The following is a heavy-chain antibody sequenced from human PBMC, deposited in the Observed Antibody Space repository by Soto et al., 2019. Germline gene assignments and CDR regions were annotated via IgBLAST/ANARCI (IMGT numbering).Heavy chain of an antibody. Sequence: QVQLVESGGGVVQPGRSLRLSCTASGFTFSSYAMHWVRQAPGKGLEWVAIISFAVSNKYYADSVKGRFTISRDNSKNTLYLQMSSLRPEDTAVYYCARVPSTVTTIDYWGQGTLVTVSS. J-gene: IGHJ4*02. CDR1: GFTFSSYA. D-gene: IGHD4-4*01. CDR2: ISFAVSNK. CDR3: ARVPSTVTTIDY. V-gene: IGHV3-30-3*01.